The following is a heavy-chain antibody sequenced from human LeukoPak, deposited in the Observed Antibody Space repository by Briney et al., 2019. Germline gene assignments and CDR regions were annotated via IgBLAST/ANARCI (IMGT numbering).Heavy chain of an antibody. CDR2: INHSGST. CDR3: ARGPRRNFDWLLQDNLLDP. D-gene: IGHD3-9*01. Sequence: SETLSLTCAVYGGSFSGYYWSWIRQPPGKGLEWIGEINHSGSTNYNPSLKSRVTISEDTSKNQFSLKLSSVTAADTAVYYCARGPRRNFDWLLQDNLLDPWGKGTLVTVSS. CDR1: GGSFSGYY. V-gene: IGHV4-34*01. J-gene: IGHJ5*02.